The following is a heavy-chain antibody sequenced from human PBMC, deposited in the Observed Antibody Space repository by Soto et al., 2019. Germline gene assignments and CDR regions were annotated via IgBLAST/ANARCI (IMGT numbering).Heavy chain of an antibody. CDR2: ISSNGGST. Sequence: PGGSLRLSCSASGFTFSSYAMHWVRQAPGKGLEYVSTISSNGGSTYYADSVKGRFTISRDNSKNTLYLQMSSLRAEDTAVYYCVFSAFGWYFDIWGQGTMVTVSS. D-gene: IGHD6-19*01. V-gene: IGHV3-64D*06. CDR3: VFSAFGWYFDI. CDR1: GFTFSSYA. J-gene: IGHJ3*02.